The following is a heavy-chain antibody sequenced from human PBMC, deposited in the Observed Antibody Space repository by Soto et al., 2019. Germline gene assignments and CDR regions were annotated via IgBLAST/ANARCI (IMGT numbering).Heavy chain of an antibody. Sequence: QVLLVQSGADVKKPGASVKVSCKTSGYTFTEFDITWLRQAPGQGLEWMGWMNTNTGNTGYAQKFQGRVTMTRDTSISTAYMELRRLRSEDTAVYYCARVARMFGGHAGYWGQGTLVTVSS. V-gene: IGHV1-8*01. D-gene: IGHD3-3*02. CDR3: ARVARMFGGHAGY. CDR1: GYTFTEFD. J-gene: IGHJ4*02. CDR2: MNTNTGNT.